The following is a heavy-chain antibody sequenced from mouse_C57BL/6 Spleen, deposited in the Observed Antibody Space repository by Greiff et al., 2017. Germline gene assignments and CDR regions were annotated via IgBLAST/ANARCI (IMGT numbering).Heavy chain of an antibody. V-gene: IGHV1-82*01. Sequence: VQLQQSGPELVKPGASVKISCKASGYAFSSSWMNGVKQRPGKGLAWIGRIYPGDRDTNYNGKFKGKATLTAEKYSSTAYMQLSCLTSGDSAVYCCAMGMVPETYWGQGTLVTVSA. CDR1: GYAFSSSW. J-gene: IGHJ3*01. CDR2: IYPGDRDT. CDR3: AMGMVPETY. D-gene: IGHD2-1*01.